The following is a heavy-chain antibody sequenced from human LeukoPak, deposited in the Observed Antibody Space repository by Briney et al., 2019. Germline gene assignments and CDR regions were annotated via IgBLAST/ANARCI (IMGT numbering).Heavy chain of an antibody. D-gene: IGHD1-26*01. J-gene: IGHJ5*02. Sequence: ASVKVSCKASGGTFSSYAISWVRQAPGQGLERMGGIIPIFGTANYAQKFQGRVTITADESTSTAYMELSSLRSEDTAVYYCAREGEWELLANWFDPWGQGTLVTVSS. CDR2: IIPIFGTA. CDR3: AREGEWELLANWFDP. CDR1: GGTFSSYA. V-gene: IGHV1-69*13.